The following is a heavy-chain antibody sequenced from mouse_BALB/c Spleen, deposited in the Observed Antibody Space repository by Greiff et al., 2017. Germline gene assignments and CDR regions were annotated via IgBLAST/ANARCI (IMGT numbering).Heavy chain of an antibody. Sequence: VQLQQSGPSLVKPSQTLSLTCSVSGDSITSGYWNWIRKFPGNKLEYMGYISYSGSTYYNPSLKSRISITRDTSKNQYYLQLNSVTTEDTATYYCARWGDSSGYRAWFAYWGQGTLVTVSA. J-gene: IGHJ3*01. V-gene: IGHV3-8*02. CDR3: ARWGDSSGYRAWFAY. D-gene: IGHD3-2*01. CDR1: GDSITSGY. CDR2: ISYSGST.